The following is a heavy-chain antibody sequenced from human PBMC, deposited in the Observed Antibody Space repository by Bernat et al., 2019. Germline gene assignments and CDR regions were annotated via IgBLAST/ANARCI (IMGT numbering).Heavy chain of an antibody. CDR3: ARERRYCSGGSCRPPSDPLDY. D-gene: IGHD2-15*01. J-gene: IGHJ4*02. CDR2: ISTYNGNT. Sequence: QVQLVQSGAEVKKPGASVKVSCKASGYTFSTYGISWVRQAPGQGLEWMGWISTYNGNTNYAQRVQGRVTMTTDTSTSTAYMELTGLRSDDTAVYYCARERRYCSGGSCRPPSDPLDYWGQGTLVTVSS. CDR1: GYTFSTYG. V-gene: IGHV1-18*04.